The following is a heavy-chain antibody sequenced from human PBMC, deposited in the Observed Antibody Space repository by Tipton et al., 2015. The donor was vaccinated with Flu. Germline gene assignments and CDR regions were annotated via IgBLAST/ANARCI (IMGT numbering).Heavy chain of an antibody. D-gene: IGHD3-10*01. CDR2: MNPNSGNT. V-gene: IGHV1-8*01. CDR1: GYTFTSYD. CDR3: ARGDYYYGSGSYYNINFWFAP. Sequence: QLVQSGAEVKKPGASVKVSCKASGYTFTSYDINWVRQATGQGLEWMGWMNPNSGNTGYAQKFQGRVTMTRNTSISTAYMELSSLRSEDTAVYYCARGDYYYGSGSYYNINFWFAPWGQGTLVTVSS. J-gene: IGHJ5*02.